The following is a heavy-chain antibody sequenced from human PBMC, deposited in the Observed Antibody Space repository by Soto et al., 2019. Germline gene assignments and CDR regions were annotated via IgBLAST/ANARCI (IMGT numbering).Heavy chain of an antibody. J-gene: IGHJ6*02. Sequence: PGGSLRLSCAASGFTFSSYEMNWVRQAPGKGLEWVSYISSSGSTIYYADSVKGRFTISRDNAKNSLYLQMNSLRAEDTAVYYCARMGLRGYSYGYLFDYYGMDVWGQGTTVTVSS. CDR3: ARMGLRGYSYGYLFDYYGMDV. CDR1: GFTFSSYE. V-gene: IGHV3-48*03. D-gene: IGHD5-18*01. CDR2: ISSSGSTI.